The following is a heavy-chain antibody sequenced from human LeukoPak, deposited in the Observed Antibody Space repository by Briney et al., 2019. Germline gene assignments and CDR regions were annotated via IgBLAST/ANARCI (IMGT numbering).Heavy chain of an antibody. J-gene: IGHJ4*02. CDR3: ARGGTDFDY. CDR1: GGSISSYY. Sequence: SETLSLTCTVSGGSISSYYWSWIRQAPGRGLEWIGHIYYSGATNHNPSLESRVTISVDTSKNQFSLKLTSVTATDTALYYCARGGTDFDYWGQGTLVTVSS. CDR2: IYYSGAT. V-gene: IGHV4-59*08. D-gene: IGHD2-15*01.